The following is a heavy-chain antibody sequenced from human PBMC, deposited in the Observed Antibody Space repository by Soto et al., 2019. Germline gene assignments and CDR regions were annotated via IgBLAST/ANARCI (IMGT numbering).Heavy chain of an antibody. CDR3: AREYLDHGPDV. CDR2: VSYDGRNR. CDR1: GFAFGRYG. J-gene: IGHJ6*02. D-gene: IGHD2-2*01. Sequence: PGGSLRLSCVGSGFAFGRYGIHWVRQAPGKGLDWVAWVSYDGRNRNYAGSLKARLTISRDNSKDTAFLQMNSLGPDDTSVYYCAREYLDHGPDVRGQGTSVTVSS. V-gene: IGHV3-30*03.